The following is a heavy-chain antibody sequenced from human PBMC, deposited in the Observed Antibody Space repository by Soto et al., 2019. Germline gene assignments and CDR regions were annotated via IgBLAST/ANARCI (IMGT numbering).Heavy chain of an antibody. CDR1: GGSISSSNW. V-gene: IGHV4-4*02. J-gene: IGHJ5*02. CDR3: ASVLGVRPSWFDP. CDR2: IYHSGST. Sequence: SETLSLTCAVSGGSISSSNWWSWVRQPPGKGLEWIGEIYHSGSTNYNPSLKSRVTISVDKSKNQFSLKLSSVTAADTAVYYCASVLGVRPSWFDPWGQGTLVTVSS. D-gene: IGHD2-8*02.